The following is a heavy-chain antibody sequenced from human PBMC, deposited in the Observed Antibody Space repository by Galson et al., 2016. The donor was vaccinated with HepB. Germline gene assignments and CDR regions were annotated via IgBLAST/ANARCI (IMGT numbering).Heavy chain of an antibody. D-gene: IGHD6-19*01. CDR3: ASVVWTSGWIEYFQY. Sequence: ETLSLTCAVYGGSFSVYYWTWIRQSPGKGLEWIGDINHGGSTSYNPSLKSQATISIDTSKKQFSLKLTSVTAADTAVYYCASVVWTSGWIEYFQYWSQGTLVTVSS. V-gene: IGHV4-34*01. CDR2: INHGGST. J-gene: IGHJ1*01. CDR1: GGSFSVYY.